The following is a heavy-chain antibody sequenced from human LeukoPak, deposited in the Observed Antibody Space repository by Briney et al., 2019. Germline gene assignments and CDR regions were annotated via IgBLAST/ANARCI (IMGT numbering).Heavy chain of an antibody. D-gene: IGHD1-14*01. CDR3: AKDLTDYYYYYGMDV. V-gene: IGHV3-33*06. J-gene: IGHJ6*02. CDR1: GFTFSSYG. CDR2: IWYDGSSK. Sequence: GGSLRLSCAASGFTFSSYGMHWVRQAPGKGLEWVAVIWYDGSSKYYADSVKGRFIISRDNSKNTLYLQMNSLRAEDTAVYYCAKDLTDYYYYYGMDVWGQGTTVTVSS.